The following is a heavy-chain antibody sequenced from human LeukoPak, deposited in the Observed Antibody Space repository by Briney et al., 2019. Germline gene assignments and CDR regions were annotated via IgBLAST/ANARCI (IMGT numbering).Heavy chain of an antibody. CDR3: ARDATLIPGTVYFDY. J-gene: IGHJ4*02. V-gene: IGHV3-21*01. CDR1: GFTFSSYS. Sequence: PGGSLRLSCAASGFTFSSYSMNWVRQAPGKGLEWVSSISSSSSYIYYADSVKGRFTISRDNAKNSLYLQMNSLRAEDTAVYYCARDATLIPGTVYFDYWGQGALVTVSS. CDR2: ISSSSSYI. D-gene: IGHD2-15*01.